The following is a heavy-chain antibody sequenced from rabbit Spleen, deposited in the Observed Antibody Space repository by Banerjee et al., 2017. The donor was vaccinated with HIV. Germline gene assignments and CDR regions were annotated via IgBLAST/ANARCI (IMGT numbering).Heavy chain of an antibody. J-gene: IGHJ4*01. V-gene: IGHV1S47*01. D-gene: IGHD2-1*01. CDR2: IDPVFGST. CDR3: VRDRANIGGDYGPYYFDL. Sequence: QEQLVESGGGLVQPGGSLKLSCKASAFDFSSGGVSWVRQAPGKGLEWIGYIDPVFGSTHSATWVNGRFTISSHNAQTTLYLQLNSLTAADTATYFCVRDRANIGGDYGPYYFDLWGPGTLVTVS. CDR1: AFDFSSGG.